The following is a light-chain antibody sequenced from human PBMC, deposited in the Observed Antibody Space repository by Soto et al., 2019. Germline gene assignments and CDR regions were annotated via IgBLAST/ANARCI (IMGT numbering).Light chain of an antibody. CDR3: LQYNGYYRT. J-gene: IGKJ1*01. CDR2: DAS. CDR1: QSISSY. V-gene: IGKV1-5*01. Sequence: DIQMTQSPSSLSASVGDRVTITFRASQSISSYLNWYQQRPGKAPNLLIFDASTLESGVPSRFSGSGSGTTFTLTISSLQSDDFATYYCLQYNGYYRTFGQGTKVDIK.